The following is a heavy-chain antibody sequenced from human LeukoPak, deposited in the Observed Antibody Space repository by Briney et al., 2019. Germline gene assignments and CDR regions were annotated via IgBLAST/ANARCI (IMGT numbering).Heavy chain of an antibody. CDR3: ARDAEYCSSTSCYKDYYYYMDV. Sequence: GGSLRLSCAASGFTFSSYAMHWVRQAPGKGLEYVSAISSNGGSTYYANSVKGRFTISRDNSKNTLYLQMGSLRAEDMAVYYCARDAEYCSSTSCYKDYYYYMDVWGKGPRSPSP. D-gene: IGHD2-2*02. CDR1: GFTFSSYA. V-gene: IGHV3-64*01. J-gene: IGHJ6*03. CDR2: ISSNGGST.